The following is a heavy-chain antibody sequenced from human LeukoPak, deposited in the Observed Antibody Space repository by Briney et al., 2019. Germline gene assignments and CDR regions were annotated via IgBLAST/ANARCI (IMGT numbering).Heavy chain of an antibody. CDR2: IKSKTEGGTT. D-gene: IGHD3-9*01. Sequence: PGGSLRLSCAASGFTFSNAWMSWVRQAPGKGLEWVGRIKSKTEGGTTDYAAPVKGRFTMSRDDSKNTVYLQMSSLKTEDTAVYYCSTGGYDILTGYSHFDYWGQGTLVTVSS. CDR3: STGGYDILTGYSHFDY. V-gene: IGHV3-15*01. CDR1: GFTFSNAW. J-gene: IGHJ4*02.